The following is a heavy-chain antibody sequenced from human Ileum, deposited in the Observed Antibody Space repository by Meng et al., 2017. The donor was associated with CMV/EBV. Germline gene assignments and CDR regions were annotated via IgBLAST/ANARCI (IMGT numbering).Heavy chain of an antibody. CDR2: ILYDGSNK. CDR3: ASGILIVPVATGFDY. CDR1: GFTFSSYA. V-gene: IGHV3-30*04. Sequence: GESVKISCAASGFTFSSYAMHWVRQAPGKGLERVAVILYDGSNKYYADSVKGRFTISRDNSKNTLYLQMNSLRAEDTAVYYCASGILIVPVATGFDYWGQGTLVTVSS. J-gene: IGHJ4*02. D-gene: IGHD2-2*01.